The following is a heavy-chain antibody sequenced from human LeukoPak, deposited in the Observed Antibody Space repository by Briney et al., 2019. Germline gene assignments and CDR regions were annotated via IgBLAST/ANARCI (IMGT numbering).Heavy chain of an antibody. CDR3: ARAEYSSSWDYYYYMDV. V-gene: IGHV3-23*01. Sequence: GGSLRLSCAASGFTFSSYAMSWVRQAPGKGLGWVSPISGSGGSTYYADSVKGRFTISRDNSKNTLYLQMNSLRAEDTAVYYCARAEYSSSWDYYYYMDVWGKGTTVTVS. J-gene: IGHJ6*03. CDR2: ISGSGGST. CDR1: GFTFSSYA. D-gene: IGHD6-13*01.